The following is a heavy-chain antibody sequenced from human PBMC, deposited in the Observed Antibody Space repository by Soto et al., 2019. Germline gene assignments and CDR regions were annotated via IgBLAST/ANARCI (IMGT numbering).Heavy chain of an antibody. D-gene: IGHD6-13*01. Sequence: ASVKVSCKASGYTFTSYGISWVRQAPGQGLEWMGWINAYNGNTKYSQKFQGRVTITRDTSASTAYMELSSLRSEDTAVYYCARAPSWYNFDYWGQGTLVTVSS. CDR3: ARAPSWYNFDY. J-gene: IGHJ4*02. V-gene: IGHV1-18*01. CDR1: GYTFTSYG. CDR2: INAYNGNT.